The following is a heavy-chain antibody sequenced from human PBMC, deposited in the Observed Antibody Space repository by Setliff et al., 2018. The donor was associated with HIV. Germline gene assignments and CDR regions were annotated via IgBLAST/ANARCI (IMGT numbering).Heavy chain of an antibody. Sequence: PSETLSLTCTVSGGSISSGGYYWSWIRQHPGKGLEWIGYISYSGSTYYNPSLKSRVTISVDSSKSQFSLNLSSVTAADTAVYYCATVVPAAHFDYWGQGTLVTVSS. V-gene: IGHV4-31*03. CDR1: GGSISSGGYY. J-gene: IGHJ4*02. CDR2: ISYSGST. D-gene: IGHD2-2*01. CDR3: ATVVPAAHFDY.